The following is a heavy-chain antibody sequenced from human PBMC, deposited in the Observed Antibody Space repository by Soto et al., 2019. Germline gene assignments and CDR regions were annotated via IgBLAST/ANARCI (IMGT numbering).Heavy chain of an antibody. CDR3: ARHDYYGLKAFDS. J-gene: IGHJ3*02. D-gene: IGHD3-10*01. CDR1: GYSFTTYW. V-gene: IGHV5-51*01. Sequence: PGESLKISCQGSGYSFTTYWIAWVRQMPGKGLEWMAITYPGDAETRYSPSFQGQVTNSADKSISTAYLQWNSLKASDTAMYYCARHDYYGLKAFDSWGQGTMVTVS. CDR2: TYPGDAET.